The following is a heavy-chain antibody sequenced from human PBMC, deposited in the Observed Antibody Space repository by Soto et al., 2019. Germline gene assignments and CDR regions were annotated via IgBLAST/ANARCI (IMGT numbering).Heavy chain of an antibody. Sequence: VGSLRLSCAASGFTFSSYAMSWVRQAPGKGLEWVSAISGSGGSTYYADSVKGRFTISRDNSKNTLYLQMNSLRAEDTAVYYCAKVDYDILTGPYGMDVWGQGTTVTVSS. V-gene: IGHV3-23*01. CDR2: ISGSGGST. CDR1: GFTFSSYA. D-gene: IGHD3-9*01. CDR3: AKVDYDILTGPYGMDV. J-gene: IGHJ6*02.